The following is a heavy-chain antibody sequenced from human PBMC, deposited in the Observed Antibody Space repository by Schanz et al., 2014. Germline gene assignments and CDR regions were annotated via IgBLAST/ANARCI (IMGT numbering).Heavy chain of an antibody. CDR3: ARLGTGMAVAGSVIDSYYYYMDV. J-gene: IGHJ6*03. D-gene: IGHD6-19*01. CDR1: GYNITSND. Sequence: QVQLVQSGAELRKPGTSVKVSCKASGYNITSNDVTWVRQATGQGLEWMGWMNPNSGNTGYAQKFQGRVTMTRNTSISTAYMELSSLRSEDTAVYYCARLGTGMAVAGSVIDSYYYYMDVWGEGTTXTVSS. CDR2: MNPNSGNT. V-gene: IGHV1-8*01.